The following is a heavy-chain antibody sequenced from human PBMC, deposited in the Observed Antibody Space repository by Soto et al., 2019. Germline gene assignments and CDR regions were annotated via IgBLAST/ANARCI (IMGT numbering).Heavy chain of an antibody. CDR2: ISSSSSYI. J-gene: IGHJ5*02. D-gene: IGHD6-13*01. Sequence: QVQLVESGGGLVMPGESLRLSCAASGFTFSDHYMSWIRQAPGKGLEWVSYISSSSSYIYYADSVKGRFTISRDNAKNSLYLQMNSLRAEDTAVYYCARDSSVSSSRGSWWFDPWGQGTLVTVSS. V-gene: IGHV3-11*06. CDR1: GFTFSDHY. CDR3: ARDSSVSSSRGSWWFDP.